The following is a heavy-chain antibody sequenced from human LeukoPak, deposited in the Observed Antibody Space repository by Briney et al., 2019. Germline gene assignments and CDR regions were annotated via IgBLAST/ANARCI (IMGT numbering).Heavy chain of an antibody. J-gene: IGHJ6*02. CDR3: ARSIGLTGGGVDV. Sequence: GGSLRLSCAASGFTFSDYNMNWVRQAPGKGLEWVSYITNGGSTIHHADSGKGRFTISRDNAKKTLYLQMNSLRAEDTAEYYCARSIGLTGGGVDVWGQGTTVTVSS. D-gene: IGHD3-9*01. CDR1: GFTFSDYN. V-gene: IGHV3-11*01. CDR2: ITNGGSTI.